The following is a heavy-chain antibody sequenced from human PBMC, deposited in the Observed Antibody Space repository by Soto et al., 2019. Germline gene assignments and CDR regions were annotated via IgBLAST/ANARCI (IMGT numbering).Heavy chain of an antibody. V-gene: IGHV1-2*04. CDR1: GYTFTGYY. J-gene: IGHJ5*02. D-gene: IGHD5-12*01. CDR2: INPNSGGT. Sequence: ASVKVSCKASGYTFTGYYMHWVRQAPGQGLEWMGWINPNSGGTPYAQKFQGWVTMTRDTSISTAYMELSRLRSDDTAVYYCARVKYSGYAVNWFAHWGQGTLVTVSS. CDR3: ARVKYSGYAVNWFAH.